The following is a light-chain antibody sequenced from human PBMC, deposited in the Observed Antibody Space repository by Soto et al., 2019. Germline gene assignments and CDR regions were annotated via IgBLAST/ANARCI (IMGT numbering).Light chain of an antibody. J-gene: IGKJ5*01. CDR2: DAS. Sequence: EVVLTQSPATLSFSPGERAALSCRASQSVTNYLAWYQQKPGQAPRLLIYDASNRATGIPARFSGSGSGTDFTLTISSLEPEDFAVYYCQQRSKWPITFGQGTRREIK. V-gene: IGKV3-11*01. CDR1: QSVTNY. CDR3: QQRSKWPIT.